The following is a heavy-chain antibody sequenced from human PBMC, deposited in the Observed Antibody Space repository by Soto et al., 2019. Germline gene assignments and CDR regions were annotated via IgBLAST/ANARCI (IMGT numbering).Heavy chain of an antibody. CDR3: ARDLGSDDFWSGYSTSTAAP. CDR1: GGSFSGYY. Sequence: SETLSLTCAVYGGSFSGYYWSWIRQPPGKGLEWIGYIYYSGSTNYNPSLKSRVTISVDTSKNQFSLKLSSVTAADTAVYYCARDLGSDDFWSGYSTSTAAPWGQGTLVTVSS. J-gene: IGHJ5*02. V-gene: IGHV4-59*01. D-gene: IGHD3-3*01. CDR2: IYYSGST.